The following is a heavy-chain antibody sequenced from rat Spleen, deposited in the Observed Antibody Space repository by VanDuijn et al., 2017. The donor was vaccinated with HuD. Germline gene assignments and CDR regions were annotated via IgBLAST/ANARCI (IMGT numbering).Heavy chain of an antibody. CDR2: ITNGGGRT. Sequence: EVQLVESGGGLVQPGRSLKLSCVASGFIFKDYWMTWIRQAPGKGLECIASITNGGGRTYYPDSVRGRFTISRDNAKSTLYLQMNSLRSEDTATYYGTGAFDNWGQGVMVTVSS. J-gene: IGHJ2*01. V-gene: IGHV5-31*01. CDR3: TGAFDN. CDR1: GFIFKDYW.